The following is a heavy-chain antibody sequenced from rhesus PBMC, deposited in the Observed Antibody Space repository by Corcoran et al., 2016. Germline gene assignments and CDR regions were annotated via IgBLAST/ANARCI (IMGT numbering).Heavy chain of an antibody. CDR2: IRSGGRT. D-gene: IGHD4-23*01. V-gene: IGHV4-160*01. CDR3: ARPTGNTVTY. CDR1: GGSVSGYW. J-gene: IGHJ4*01. Sequence: QVQLQQWGEGLVKPSETLSLTCAVYGGSVSGYWWGWIRQPPGKGLEWIGRIRSGGRTNYTPSHKVRGNISIDTSKNQFSLKLSSVTAADTAVYYCARPTGNTVTYWGQGVLVTVSS.